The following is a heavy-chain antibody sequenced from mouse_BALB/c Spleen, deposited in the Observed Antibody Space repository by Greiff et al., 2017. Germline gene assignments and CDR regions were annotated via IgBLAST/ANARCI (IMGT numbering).Heavy chain of an antibody. Sequence: DVMLVESGGGLVQPGGSRKLSCAASGFTFSSFGMHWVRQAPEKGLEWVAYISSGSSTIYYADTVKGRFTISRDNPKNTLFLQMTSLRSEDTAMYYCARRGYYGSSFDYWGQGTTLTVSS. CDR1: GFTFSSFG. V-gene: IGHV5-17*02. CDR3: ARRGYYGSSFDY. D-gene: IGHD1-1*01. J-gene: IGHJ2*01. CDR2: ISSGSSTI.